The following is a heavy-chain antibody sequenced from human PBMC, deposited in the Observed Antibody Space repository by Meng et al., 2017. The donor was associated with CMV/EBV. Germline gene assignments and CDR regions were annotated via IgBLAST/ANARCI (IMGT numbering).Heavy chain of an antibody. Sequence: GESLKISCAASGFTFSSYWMSWVRQAPGKGLEWVAKIKQDGSEKYYVDSVKGRFTISRDNAKNSLYLQMNSLRAEDTAVYYCARDPYDFWTSYYYGMDVWGQGTTVTVSS. D-gene: IGHD3-3*01. J-gene: IGHJ6*02. CDR3: ARDPYDFWTSYYYGMDV. V-gene: IGHV3-7*01. CDR1: GFTFSSYW. CDR2: IKQDGSEK.